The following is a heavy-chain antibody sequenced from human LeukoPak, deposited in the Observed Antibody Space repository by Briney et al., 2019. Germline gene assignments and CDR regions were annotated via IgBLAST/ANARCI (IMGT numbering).Heavy chain of an antibody. CDR3: ARAISGGSPITASDY. V-gene: IGHV1-2*02. J-gene: IGHJ4*02. CDR1: GYTFTGYY. Sequence: ASVKVSCKASGYTFTGYYMHWVRQAPGQGLEWMGWINSNSDFTNFAQNFQGRVTMTSDTSISTAYMELSRLRSDDTAVYYCARAISGGSPITASDYWGQGTLVTVSS. CDR2: INSNSDFT. D-gene: IGHD2-15*01.